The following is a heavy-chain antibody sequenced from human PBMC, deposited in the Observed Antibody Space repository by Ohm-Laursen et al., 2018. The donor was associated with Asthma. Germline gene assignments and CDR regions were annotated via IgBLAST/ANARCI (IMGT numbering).Heavy chain of an antibody. D-gene: IGHD6-13*01. CDR3: AGRQGIAAAGTINY. J-gene: IGHJ4*02. V-gene: IGHV3-7*01. CDR2: IKQDGSEK. Sequence: GSLRLSCSASGFTFSSYWMSWVRQAPGKGLEWVANIKQDGSEKYYVDSVKGRFTISRDNAKNSLYLQMNSLRAEDTAVYYCAGRQGIAAAGTINYWGQGTLVTVSS. CDR1: GFTFSSYW.